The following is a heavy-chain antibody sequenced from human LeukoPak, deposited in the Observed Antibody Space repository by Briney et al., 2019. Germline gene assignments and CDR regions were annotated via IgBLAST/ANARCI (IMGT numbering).Heavy chain of an antibody. CDR1: GGSFSGYY. V-gene: IGHV4-34*01. D-gene: IGHD3-10*01. CDR2: INHSGST. J-gene: IGHJ5*02. Sequence: PSETLSLTCAVYGGSFSGYYWSWIRQPPGKGLEWIGEINHSGSTNYNPSLKSRVTISVDTSKNQFSLKLSSVTAADTAVYYCARLYGWFDPWGQGTLVTVSS. CDR3: ARLYGWFDP.